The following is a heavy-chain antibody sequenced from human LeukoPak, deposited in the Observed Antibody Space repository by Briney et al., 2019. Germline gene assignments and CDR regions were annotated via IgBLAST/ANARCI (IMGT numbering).Heavy chain of an antibody. Sequence: QTGGSLRLSCAASGFTFDDYAMHWVRQAPGKGLEWVSGITWNSGSIGYADSVKGRFTISRDNAKNSLYLQMNSLRAEDMALYYCAKGGYDSSGYCYNAFDIWGQGTMVTVSS. CDR2: ITWNSGSI. CDR3: AKGGYDSSGYCYNAFDI. V-gene: IGHV3-9*03. CDR1: GFTFDDYA. J-gene: IGHJ3*02. D-gene: IGHD3-22*01.